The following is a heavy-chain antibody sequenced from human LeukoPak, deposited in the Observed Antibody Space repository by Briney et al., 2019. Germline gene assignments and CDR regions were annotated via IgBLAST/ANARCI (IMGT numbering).Heavy chain of an antibody. CDR2: INPSGGST. CDR1: GYTFTSYF. V-gene: IGHV1-46*01. CDR3: AREEAAAGPKVNFDY. D-gene: IGHD6-13*01. Sequence: GASVKVSCKTSGYTFTSYFMHWVRQAPGQGLEWMGIINPSGGSTSYAQKFQGRVTMTRDMSTSTVYMELSSLRSEDTAVYYCAREEAAAGPKVNFDYWGQGTLVTVSS. J-gene: IGHJ4*02.